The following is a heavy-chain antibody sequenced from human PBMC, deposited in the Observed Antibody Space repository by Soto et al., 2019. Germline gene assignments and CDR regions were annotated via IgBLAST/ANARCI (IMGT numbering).Heavy chain of an antibody. D-gene: IGHD2-15*01. J-gene: IGHJ5*02. CDR3: ARDHRGGYCSGGSCESRWFDP. CDR1: GDSVSSNSAA. CDR2: TYYRSKWYN. Sequence: SQTLSLTCAISGDSVSSNSAAWNWIRQSPSRGLEWLGRTYYRSKWYNDYAVSVKSRITINPDTSKNQFSLQLNSVTPEDTAVYYCARDHRGGYCSGGSCESRWFDPWGQGTLVTVSS. V-gene: IGHV6-1*01.